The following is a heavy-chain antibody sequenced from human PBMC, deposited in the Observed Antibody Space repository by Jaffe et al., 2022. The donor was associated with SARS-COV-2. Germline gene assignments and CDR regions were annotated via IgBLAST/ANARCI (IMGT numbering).Heavy chain of an antibody. D-gene: IGHD4-17*01. Sequence: QLQLQESGPGLVKPSETLSLTCTVSGGSISSSSYYWGWIRQPPGKGLEWIGTIYYSGSTYYNPSLKSRVTISVDTSKNQFSLKLSSVTAADTAVYYCARIDYVGPYYYYYMDVWGKGTTVTVSS. CDR2: IYYSGST. V-gene: IGHV4-39*01. CDR1: GGSISSSSYY. CDR3: ARIDYVGPYYYYYMDV. J-gene: IGHJ6*03.